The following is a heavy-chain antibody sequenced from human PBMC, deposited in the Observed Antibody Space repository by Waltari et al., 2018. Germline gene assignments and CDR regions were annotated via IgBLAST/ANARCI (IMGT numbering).Heavy chain of an antibody. V-gene: IGHV3-49*04. Sequence: EVQLVESGGGLVQPGRSLRLSCTASGFTFGDYAMSWVRQAPGKGLEWVGFIRSKAYGGTTEYAASVKGRFTISRDDSKSIAYLQMNSLKTEDTAMYYCTRGNRMITFGGVIVNWGQGTLVTVSS. CDR1: GFTFGDYA. J-gene: IGHJ4*02. CDR2: IRSKAYGGTT. CDR3: TRGNRMITFGGVIVN. D-gene: IGHD3-16*02.